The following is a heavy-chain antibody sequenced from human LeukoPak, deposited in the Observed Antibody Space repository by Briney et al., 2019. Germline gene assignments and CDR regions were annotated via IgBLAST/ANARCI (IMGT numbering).Heavy chain of an antibody. CDR1: GGTFSSYA. V-gene: IGHV1-69*13. CDR2: IIPIFGTA. CDR3: ADGSRYCSGGSCPDAFDI. D-gene: IGHD2-15*01. J-gene: IGHJ3*02. Sequence: SVKVSFTASGGTFSSYAISWVRQAPGQGLEWMGGIIPIFGTANYAQKFQGRVTITADESTSTAYMELSSLRSEDTAVYYCADGSRYCSGGSCPDAFDIWGQGTMVTVSS.